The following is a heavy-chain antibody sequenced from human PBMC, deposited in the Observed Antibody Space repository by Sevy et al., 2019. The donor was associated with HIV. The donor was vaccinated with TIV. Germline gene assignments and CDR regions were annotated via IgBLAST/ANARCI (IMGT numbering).Heavy chain of an antibody. J-gene: IGHJ4*02. Sequence: GGSLRLSCAASGFTFSNYYMHWVRQAPGKGLMWVSRISGEGISIHYADSVVKGRFTISRDNAKNTLYLQINSLRAEDTAVYYCATSTNGYYVYWGQGTLVTVSS. D-gene: IGHD2-8*01. CDR1: GFTFSNYY. V-gene: IGHV3-74*01. CDR3: ATSTNGYYVY. CDR2: ISGEGISI.